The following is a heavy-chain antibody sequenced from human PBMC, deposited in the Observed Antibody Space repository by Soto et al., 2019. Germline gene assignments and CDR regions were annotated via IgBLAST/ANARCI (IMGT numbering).Heavy chain of an antibody. CDR2: ISSSSSYT. J-gene: IGHJ6*02. D-gene: IGHD6-13*01. CDR1: GFTFSDYY. CDR3: ARDWHGQQLAYYYYYGMDV. Sequence: GGSLRLSCAASGFTFSDYYMSWIRQAPGKGLEWVSYISSSSSYTNYADSVKGRFTISRDNAKNSLYLQMNSLRAEDTAVYYCARDWHGQQLAYYYYYGMDVWGQGTTVTVSS. V-gene: IGHV3-11*06.